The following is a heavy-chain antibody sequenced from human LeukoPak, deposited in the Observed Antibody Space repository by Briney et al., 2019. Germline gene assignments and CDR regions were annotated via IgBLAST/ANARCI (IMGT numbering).Heavy chain of an antibody. CDR2: ISYDGSNK. V-gene: IGHV3-30-3*01. CDR3: ARALDYYDSSGYYGY. Sequence: PGGPLRLSCVASGFTFSSHAMHWVRQAPGKGLEWVAVISYDGSNKYYADSVKGRSTISRDNSKNTLYLQMNSLRAEDTAVYYCARALDYYDSSGYYGYWGQGTLVTVSS. J-gene: IGHJ4*02. D-gene: IGHD3-22*01. CDR1: GFTFSSHA.